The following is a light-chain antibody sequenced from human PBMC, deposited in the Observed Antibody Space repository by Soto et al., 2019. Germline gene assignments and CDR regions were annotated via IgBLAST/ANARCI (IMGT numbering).Light chain of an antibody. CDR1: QSVGSY. V-gene: IGKV3-15*01. CDR3: QQYHSWPLT. Sequence: EIVMTQSPATLSVSPVERATLSCMATQSVGSYLAWYQQKPGQPPRLVSYDIFTRATGVPNRISGSRSGTEFTIPISRLQSEDFAVHYCQQYHSWPLTFGGGAKVHIK. J-gene: IGKJ4*01. CDR2: DIF.